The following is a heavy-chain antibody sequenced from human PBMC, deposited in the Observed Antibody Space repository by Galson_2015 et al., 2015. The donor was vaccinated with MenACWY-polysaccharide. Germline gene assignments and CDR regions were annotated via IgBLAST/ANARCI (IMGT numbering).Heavy chain of an antibody. D-gene: IGHD3-9*01. CDR1: GFTFSSYG. CDR2: ISYDGSNK. CDR3: AKAPIYYDILTGLYYYYMDV. Sequence: SLRLSCAASGFTFSSYGMHWVRQAPGKGLEWVAVISYDGSNKYYADSVKGRFTISRDNSKNTLYLQMNSLRAEDTAVYYCAKAPIYYDILTGLYYYYMDVWGKGTTVTVSS. J-gene: IGHJ6*03. V-gene: IGHV3-30*18.